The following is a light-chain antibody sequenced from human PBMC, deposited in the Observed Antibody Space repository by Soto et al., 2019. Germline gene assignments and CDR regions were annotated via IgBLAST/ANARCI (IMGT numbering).Light chain of an antibody. CDR3: QQYNSYSWT. CDR1: QSISSY. V-gene: IGKV1-39*01. Sequence: DIQMTQSPSSLSASVGDRVTITCRASQSISSYLNWYQQKPGNAPKLLIYAASSLQSGVPSRFSGXGSGTEFTLTISRLPPDDFATYYCQQYNSYSWTFGQGTKVDIK. J-gene: IGKJ1*01. CDR2: AAS.